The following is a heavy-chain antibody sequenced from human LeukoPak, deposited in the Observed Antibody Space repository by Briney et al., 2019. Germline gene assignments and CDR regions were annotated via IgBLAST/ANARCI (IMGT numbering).Heavy chain of an antibody. V-gene: IGHV3-64D*06. CDR1: GFTFSSYA. J-gene: IGHJ5*02. D-gene: IGHD1-1*01. CDR2: ISNNGGST. CDR3: VKDATGTRFDP. Sequence: GGSLRLSCSASGFTFSSYAMHWVRQAPGKGLEYVSAISNNGGSTYYADSVKGRFTISRDNSKNTLYLQMSSLRAEDTAVYYCVKDATGTRFDPWGQGTLVTVSS.